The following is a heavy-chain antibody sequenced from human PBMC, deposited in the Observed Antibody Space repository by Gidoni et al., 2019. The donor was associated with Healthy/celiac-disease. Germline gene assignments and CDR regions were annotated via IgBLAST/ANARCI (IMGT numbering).Heavy chain of an antibody. Sequence: QVQLVQSGAEVKKPGSSVKVSCKASGGTFRSYATSWVRQAPGQGLAWMGGIIPNFGTANYAQKFQGRVTITADESTSTAYMELSSLVSEDTAVYYCARSIAARSGPFGYWGQGTLVTVSS. V-gene: IGHV1-69*01. J-gene: IGHJ4*02. D-gene: IGHD6-6*01. CDR1: GGTFRSYA. CDR2: IIPNFGTA. CDR3: ARSIAARSGPFGY.